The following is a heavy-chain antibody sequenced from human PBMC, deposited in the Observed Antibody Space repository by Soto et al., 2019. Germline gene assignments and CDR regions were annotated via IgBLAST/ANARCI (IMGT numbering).Heavy chain of an antibody. CDR3: ATCINYDAFEI. V-gene: IGHV3-23*01. CDR2: ISGTSSST. Sequence: EVQLLESGGGLVQPGGSLRLSCAASGFTFSSYAMSWVRQAPGKGLEWVSTISGTSSSTYYADSVKGRFTISRDNSKNTLYLQMNSLRAEDTAIYYCATCINYDAFEIWGQGAMVTVSS. CDR1: GFTFSSYA. J-gene: IGHJ3*02. D-gene: IGHD4-4*01.